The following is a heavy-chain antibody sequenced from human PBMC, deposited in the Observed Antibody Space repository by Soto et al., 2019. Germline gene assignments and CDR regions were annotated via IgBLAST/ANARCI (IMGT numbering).Heavy chain of an antibody. J-gene: IGHJ5*02. CDR2: IYWDNDR. CDR3: SNLGTFSVSLDGVLFYT. Sequence: QITLKESGPTLVEPTQTLTLTCSFSGFSLTNSGVGVGWFRQAPGKALECLGIIYWDNDRRYNPSLKTRLTITKDTSKNQVVLTMTYMEPVVTGTYSFSNLGTFSVSLDGVLFYTWGQGTPVTVS. D-gene: IGHD3-10*01. V-gene: IGHV2-5*02. CDR1: GFSLTNSGVG.